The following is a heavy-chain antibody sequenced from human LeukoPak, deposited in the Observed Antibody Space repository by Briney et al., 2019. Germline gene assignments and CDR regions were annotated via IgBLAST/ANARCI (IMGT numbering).Heavy chain of an antibody. J-gene: IGHJ4*02. CDR1: GGSISSYY. Sequence: SETLSLTCTVSGGSISSYYWSWIRQPPGKGLEWIGYIYYSGGTNYNPSLKSRVTISVDTSKNQFSLKLSSVTAADTAVYYCARLNDPAWPFDYWGQGTLVTVSS. CDR2: IYYSGGT. CDR3: ARLNDPAWPFDY. V-gene: IGHV4-59*08. D-gene: IGHD3-16*01.